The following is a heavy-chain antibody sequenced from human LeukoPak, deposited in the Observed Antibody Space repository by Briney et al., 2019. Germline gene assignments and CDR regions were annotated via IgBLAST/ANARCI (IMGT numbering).Heavy chain of an antibody. Sequence: PGGSLRLSCAASGFTFSNAWMSWVRQAPGKGLEWVSGINGGGGTTYYADSVKGRFTISRDNSKDTLYLQVNSLRAEDTAVYHCARNRGSGWQYYFDYWGQGTLVTVSS. CDR1: GFTFSNAW. CDR3: ARNRGSGWQYYFDY. V-gene: IGHV3-23*01. D-gene: IGHD6-19*01. J-gene: IGHJ4*02. CDR2: INGGGGTT.